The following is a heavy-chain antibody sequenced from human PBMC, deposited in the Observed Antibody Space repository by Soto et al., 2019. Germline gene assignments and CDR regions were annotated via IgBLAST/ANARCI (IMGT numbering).Heavy chain of an antibody. CDR1: GFSFSGYA. D-gene: IGHD6-6*01. J-gene: IGHJ4*02. CDR3: AKDSIPYSSSYDLDH. CDR2: MTATGVSI. V-gene: IGHV3-23*01. Sequence: EVQLLESGGGLVQPGGSLRLSCVASGFSFSGYAMSWVRQAPGKGLVWVSSMTATGVSIYYADSVRGRFTISRENSKHTLYLEMRTLRAEDTARYYCAKDSIPYSSSYDLDHWGRGALVAVSS.